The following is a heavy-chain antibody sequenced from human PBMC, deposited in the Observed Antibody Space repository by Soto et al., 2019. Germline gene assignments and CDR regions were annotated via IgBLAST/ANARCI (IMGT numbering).Heavy chain of an antibody. J-gene: IGHJ5*02. Sequence: EVHLVESGGGLVQPGRSLKLSCVASGFTFDDYAMYWGRQAPGKGPEWVSGISWSGTNIAYADSVKGRFTISRDNAKNTLYLQMNSLRADDTALYYCAKGGSAALISAAGTGNWFDPWGQGSLVTVSS. CDR1: GFTFDDYA. V-gene: IGHV3-9*01. CDR2: ISWSGTNI. CDR3: AKGGSAALISAAGTGNWFDP. D-gene: IGHD6-13*01.